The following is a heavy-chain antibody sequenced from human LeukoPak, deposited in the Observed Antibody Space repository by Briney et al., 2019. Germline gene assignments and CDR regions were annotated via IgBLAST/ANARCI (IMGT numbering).Heavy chain of an antibody. D-gene: IGHD2-2*01. J-gene: IGHJ4*02. Sequence: GGSLRLSCAASGFTFSSYAIHWVRQAPGKGLEWVAVISYDGTNKYYADSVKGRFTISRDSSKNTLYLQMNSLRAEDTAVYYCARGSLVIVPAALNSYFDYWGQGTLVTVSS. CDR1: GFTFSSYA. CDR2: ISYDGTNK. CDR3: ARGSLVIVPAALNSYFDY. V-gene: IGHV3-30*04.